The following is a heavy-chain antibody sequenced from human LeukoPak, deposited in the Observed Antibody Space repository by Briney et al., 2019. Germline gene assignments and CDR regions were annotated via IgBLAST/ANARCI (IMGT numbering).Heavy chain of an antibody. CDR3: AKVHMPNWGTGYFDY. D-gene: IGHD7-27*01. CDR1: RFIFTSYG. J-gene: IGHJ4*02. CDR2: ISYDGSDK. Sequence: GGSLRLSCTASRFIFTSYGMHWVRQVPGKGLEWVAGISYDGSDKWYEDSVKGRFTISRDNSKNTVYLQMNSLRAEDTAVYFCAKVHMPNWGTGYFDYWGQGTLVTVSS. V-gene: IGHV3-30*18.